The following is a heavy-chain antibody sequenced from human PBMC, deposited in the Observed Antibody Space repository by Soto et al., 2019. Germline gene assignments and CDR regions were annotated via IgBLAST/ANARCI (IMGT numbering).Heavy chain of an antibody. V-gene: IGHV3-23*01. CDR2: ISGSGGST. D-gene: IGHD2-15*01. Sequence: SCAASGFTFSSYAMSWVRQAPGKGLEWVSAISGSGGSTYYADSVKGRFTISRDNSKNTLYLQMNSLRAEDTAVYYCAEHKLRGYYYGMDVWGQGTTVTVSS. CDR3: AEHKLRGYYYGMDV. J-gene: IGHJ6*02. CDR1: GFTFSSYA.